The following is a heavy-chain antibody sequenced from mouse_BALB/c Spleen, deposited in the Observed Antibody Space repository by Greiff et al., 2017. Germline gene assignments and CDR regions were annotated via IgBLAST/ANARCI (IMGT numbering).Heavy chain of an antibody. Sequence: EVMLVESGGGLVQPGGSMKLSCVASGFTFSNYWMNWVRQSPEKGLEWVAEIRLKSNNYATHYAESVKGRFTISRDDSKSSVYLQMNNLRAEDTGIYYCTRPLYYGNYEGYWYFDVWGAGTTVTVSS. CDR3: TRPLYYGNYEGYWYFDV. D-gene: IGHD2-1*01. V-gene: IGHV6-6*02. CDR1: GFTFSNYW. J-gene: IGHJ1*01. CDR2: IRLKSNNYAT.